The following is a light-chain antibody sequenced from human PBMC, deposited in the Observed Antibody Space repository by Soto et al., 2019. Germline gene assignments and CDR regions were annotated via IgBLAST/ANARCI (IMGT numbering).Light chain of an antibody. V-gene: IGKV1-5*01. CDR2: DAS. CDR1: QNISVW. CDR3: QQYDSSSTT. J-gene: IGKJ2*01. Sequence: DIQMTQSPSPLSASVGDGVTITCRASQNISVWLAWYQQRPGKAPKFLIYDASSLETEVPSRFSGSGSGTEFTLTIRSLQPDDFATYYCQQYDSSSTTFGQGTKLEIK.